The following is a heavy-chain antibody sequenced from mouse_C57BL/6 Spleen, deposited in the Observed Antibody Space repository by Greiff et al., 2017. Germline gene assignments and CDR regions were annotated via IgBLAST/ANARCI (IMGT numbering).Heavy chain of an antibody. CDR2: ISSGGSYT. CDR1: GFTFSSYG. CDR3: ARQGNWDLYYFDY. D-gene: IGHD4-1*01. J-gene: IGHJ2*01. V-gene: IGHV5-6*01. Sequence: EVQRVESGGDLVKPGGSLKLSCAASGFTFSSYGMSWVRQTPDKRLEWVATISSGGSYTYYPDSVKVRFTISRDNAKNTLYLQMSSLKSEDTAMYYCARQGNWDLYYFDYWGQGTTLTVSS.